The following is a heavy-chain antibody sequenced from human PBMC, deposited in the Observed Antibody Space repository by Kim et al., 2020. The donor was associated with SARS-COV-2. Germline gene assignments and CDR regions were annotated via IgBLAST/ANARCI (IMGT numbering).Heavy chain of an antibody. CDR3: ARDRDGSTTSYYYGMDV. CDR2: ISSSSSYI. D-gene: IGHD1-1*01. V-gene: IGHV3-21*01. Sequence: GVSLRLSCAASGFTFSSYSMNWVRQAPGKGLEWVSSISSSSSYIYYADSVKGRFTISRDNAKNSLYLQMNSLRAEDTAVYYCARDRDGSTTSYYYGMDVWGQGTTVTVSS. CDR1: GFTFSSYS. J-gene: IGHJ6*02.